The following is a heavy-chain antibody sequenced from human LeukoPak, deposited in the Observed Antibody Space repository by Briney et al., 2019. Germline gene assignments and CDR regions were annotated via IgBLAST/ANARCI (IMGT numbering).Heavy chain of an antibody. V-gene: IGHV3-30*03. Sequence: GRSLRLSCAASGFTFSSYGMHWVRQAPGKGLEWVAVISYDGSNKYYADSVKGRFTISRDNSKNTVYLQMNSLRAEDTAVFYCMATPIDHWGQGTLVTVSS. J-gene: IGHJ4*02. CDR2: ISYDGSNK. D-gene: IGHD5-24*01. CDR3: MATPIDH. CDR1: GFTFSSYG.